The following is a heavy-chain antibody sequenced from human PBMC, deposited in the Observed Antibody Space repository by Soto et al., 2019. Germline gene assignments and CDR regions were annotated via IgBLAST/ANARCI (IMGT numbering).Heavy chain of an antibody. J-gene: IGHJ6*02. V-gene: IGHV3-33*01. D-gene: IGHD3-22*01. CDR1: GFTFSSYG. CDR2: IWYDGSNK. Sequence: LRLSCAASGFTFSSYGMHWVRQAPGKGLEWVAVIWYDGSNKYYADSVKGRFTISRDNSKNTLHLQMNSLRAEDTAVYYCAREYYYDCSGGSGMDVWGQGTTVTVSS. CDR3: AREYYYDCSGGSGMDV.